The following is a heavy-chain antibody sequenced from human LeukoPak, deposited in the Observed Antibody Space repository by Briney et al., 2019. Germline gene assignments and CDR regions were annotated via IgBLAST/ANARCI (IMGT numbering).Heavy chain of an antibody. V-gene: IGHV3-23*01. J-gene: IGHJ4*02. Sequence: YPGGSLRLSCAASGFTFSSYAMSWVRQAPGKGLEWVSAISGSGGSTYYADSVKGRFTISRDNSKNTLYPQMNSLRAEDTAVYYCAKVDSIQLWLPVYWGQGTLVTVSS. CDR1: GFTFSSYA. CDR3: AKVDSIQLWLPVY. CDR2: ISGSGGST. D-gene: IGHD5-18*01.